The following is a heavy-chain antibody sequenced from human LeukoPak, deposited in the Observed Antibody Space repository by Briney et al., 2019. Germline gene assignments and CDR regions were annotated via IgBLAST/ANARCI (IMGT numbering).Heavy chain of an antibody. D-gene: IGHD6-19*01. V-gene: IGHV3-23*01. J-gene: IGHJ4*02. CDR3: AREGDCGVAVADYFDY. CDR2: ISGGSRAI. Sequence: GGSLILSCAASGFSFSDYSMAWVRQAPGRGLEWVSVISGGSRAIFYGDSVNGRFSISRDNSKNTLYLEMNILRVDDTAVYYCAREGDCGVAVADYFDYWGQGILVTVSS. CDR1: GFSFSDYS.